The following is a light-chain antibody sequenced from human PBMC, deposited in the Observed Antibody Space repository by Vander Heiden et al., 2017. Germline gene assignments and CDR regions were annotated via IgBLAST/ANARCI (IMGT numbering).Light chain of an antibody. J-gene: IGKJ1*01. CDR2: GAS. Sequence: IMMTQSPATLSVSPGERATLSCRASQSVSSNLAWYQQKPGQAPRLLIYGASTRATGIPARFSGSGSGTEFTLTISSLQSEDFAVYYCQQYNNWPLTFGQGTKVEIK. CDR3: QQYNNWPLT. V-gene: IGKV3-15*01. CDR1: QSVSSN.